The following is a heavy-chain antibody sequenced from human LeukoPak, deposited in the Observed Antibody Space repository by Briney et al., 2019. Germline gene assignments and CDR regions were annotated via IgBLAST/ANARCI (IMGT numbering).Heavy chain of an antibody. D-gene: IGHD6-19*01. CDR1: GGSISSRNYY. CDR2: IYSSGST. J-gene: IGHJ5*02. Sequence: SETLSLTCTVSGGSISSRNYYWGWIRQTPGKGLEWIGSIYSSGSTYYNPSLKSRVTISVDTSKNQFSLKLSSVTAADTAVYFCARGHNQWLVQNWFDPWGQGTLVTVSS. CDR3: ARGHNQWLVQNWFDP. V-gene: IGHV4-39*07.